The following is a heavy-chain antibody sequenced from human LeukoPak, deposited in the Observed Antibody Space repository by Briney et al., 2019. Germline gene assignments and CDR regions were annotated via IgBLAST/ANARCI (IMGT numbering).Heavy chain of an antibody. J-gene: IGHJ4*02. Sequence: ASVKVSCKASGGTFSSYAISWVRQAPGQGLEWMGGIIPIFGTANYAQKFQGRVTITADESTSTAYMELSSLRSEDTAVYYCARDLVRGVTTPGYWGQGTLVTVSS. V-gene: IGHV1-69*01. CDR2: IIPIFGTA. CDR1: GGTFSSYA. CDR3: ARDLVRGVTTPGY. D-gene: IGHD3-10*01.